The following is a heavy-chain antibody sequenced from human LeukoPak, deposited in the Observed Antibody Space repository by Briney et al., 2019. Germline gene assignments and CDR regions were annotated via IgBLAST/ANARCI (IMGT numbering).Heavy chain of an antibody. Sequence: PSETLSLTCTVSGGSISSYCWSWFRQPPGKGLEWIGYIDYSGRTKYNPSLKSRVTMSLGTSRNQFSLKLTSVTAADTAVYYCASDNSGSYHPYYWGLGTLVTVSS. V-gene: IGHV4-59*08. CDR2: IDYSGRT. J-gene: IGHJ4*02. CDR3: ASDNSGSYHPYY. CDR1: GGSISSYC. D-gene: IGHD3-22*01.